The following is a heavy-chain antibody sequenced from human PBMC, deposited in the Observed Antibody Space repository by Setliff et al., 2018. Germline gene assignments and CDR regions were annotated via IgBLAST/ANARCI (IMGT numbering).Heavy chain of an antibody. V-gene: IGHV4-59*11. D-gene: IGHD2-15*01. Sequence: SETLSLTCTVSGGTSSSHYWSWIRQPTGKGLEWIGYIHYSGTTNYNPSLKSRVTLSLATAKNQFSLELRAVTAADTALYYCARENGYCSGGACYFMFDYWGQGALVTVSS. CDR2: IHYSGTT. J-gene: IGHJ4*02. CDR3: ARENGYCSGGACYFMFDY. CDR1: GGTSSSHY.